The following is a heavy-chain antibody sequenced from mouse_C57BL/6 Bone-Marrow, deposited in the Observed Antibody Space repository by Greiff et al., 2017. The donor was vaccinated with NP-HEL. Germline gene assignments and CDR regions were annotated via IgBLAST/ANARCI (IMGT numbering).Heavy chain of an antibody. CDR3: ASAVITTVVGGY. CDR1: GYTFTSYG. V-gene: IGHV1-81*01. Sequence: VQLQQSGAELARPGASVNLSCKASGYTFTSYGISWVKQRTGQGLEWVGEIYPRSGNTYYNEKFKGKATLTADKSSSTAYMELRSLTSEDSAVYFCASAVITTVVGGYWGQGTTLTVSS. J-gene: IGHJ2*01. D-gene: IGHD1-1*01. CDR2: IYPRSGNT.